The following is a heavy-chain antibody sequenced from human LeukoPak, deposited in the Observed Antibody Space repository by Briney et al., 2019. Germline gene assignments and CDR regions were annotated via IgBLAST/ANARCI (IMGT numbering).Heavy chain of an antibody. V-gene: IGHV4-30-4*01. Sequence: SETLSLTCTVSGGSISSGDSYWSWIRQPPGKGLEWIGYIYYSGSTYYNPSLKSRVTISLDTSKNQFSLKLGSVTAADTAVYYCARDLGWGYWYFDLWGRGTLVTVSS. CDR2: IYYSGST. CDR3: ARDLGWGYWYFDL. J-gene: IGHJ2*01. CDR1: GGSISSGDSY. D-gene: IGHD3-16*01.